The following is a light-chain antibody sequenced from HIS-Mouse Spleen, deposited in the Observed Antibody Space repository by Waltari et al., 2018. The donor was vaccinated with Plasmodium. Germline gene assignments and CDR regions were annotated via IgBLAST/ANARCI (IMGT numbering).Light chain of an antibody. Sequence: SSELTQDPAVSVALGQTVRITCQGDSLRSYYASWYQQKPGQAPVLVLYGKNNRPSGIPDRFSGSSSGNTASLTITGAQAEAEADYYCNSRDSSGNHLVFGGGTKLTVL. CDR2: GKN. V-gene: IGLV3-19*01. CDR1: SLRSYY. CDR3: NSRDSSGNHLV. J-gene: IGLJ2*01.